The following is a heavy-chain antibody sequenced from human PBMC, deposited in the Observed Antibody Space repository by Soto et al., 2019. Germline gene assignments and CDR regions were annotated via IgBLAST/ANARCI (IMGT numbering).Heavy chain of an antibody. V-gene: IGHV1-46*01. Sequence: ASVKVSCKASGGTFSSYAISWVRQAPGQGLEWMGIINPSGGSTSYAQKFQGRVTMTRDTSTSTVYMELRSLRSDDTAVYYCAREQSWFDPWGQGTLVTVSS. CDR2: INPSGGST. CDR3: AREQSWFDP. CDR1: GGTFSSYA. J-gene: IGHJ5*02.